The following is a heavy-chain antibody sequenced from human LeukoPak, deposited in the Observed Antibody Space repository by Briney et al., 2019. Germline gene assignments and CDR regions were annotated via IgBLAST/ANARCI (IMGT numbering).Heavy chain of an antibody. Sequence: PEGSLRLSCAASGFTFSSYAMSWVCQAPGKGLEWVSAITGSGGRAYHADSVKGRFTISRDNSKNTLYLQMNSLRAEDTAVYYCAKEDSYNWNHLDSWGQGTLVTVSS. CDR2: ITGSGGRA. J-gene: IGHJ4*02. D-gene: IGHD1-14*01. CDR3: AKEDSYNWNHLDS. V-gene: IGHV3-23*01. CDR1: GFTFSSYA.